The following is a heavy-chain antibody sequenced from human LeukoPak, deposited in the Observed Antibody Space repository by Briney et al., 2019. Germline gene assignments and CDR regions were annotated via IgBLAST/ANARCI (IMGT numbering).Heavy chain of an antibody. CDR1: GFTFSSYE. Sequence: PGGSLRLSCAASGFTFSSYEMNWVRQAPGKGLEWVSHITSSGSTIYYADSVEGRFTISRDNAKNSLYLQMNSLRAEDTAIYYCARLGATSGWYYFDYWGQGTLVTVSS. V-gene: IGHV3-48*03. CDR3: ARLGATSGWYYFDY. D-gene: IGHD6-19*01. CDR2: ITSSGSTI. J-gene: IGHJ4*02.